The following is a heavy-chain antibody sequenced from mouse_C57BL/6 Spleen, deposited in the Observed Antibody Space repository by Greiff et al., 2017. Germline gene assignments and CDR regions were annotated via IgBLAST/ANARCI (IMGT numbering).Heavy chain of an antibody. CDR1: GYTFTSYW. CDR3: ARRAKGNWDSL. CDR2: IDPSDSYT. J-gene: IGHJ2*01. D-gene: IGHD4-1*01. V-gene: IGHV1-50*01. Sequence: QVQLQQPGAELVKPGASVKLSCKASGYTFTSYWMQWVKQRPGQGLEWIGEIDPSDSYTNYNQKFKGKATLTVDTSSSTAYMQLSSLTSEDSAVYYCARRAKGNWDSLWGQGTTLTVSS.